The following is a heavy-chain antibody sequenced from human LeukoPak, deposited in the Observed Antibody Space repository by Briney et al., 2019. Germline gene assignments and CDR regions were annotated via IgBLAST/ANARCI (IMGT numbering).Heavy chain of an antibody. J-gene: IGHJ4*02. D-gene: IGHD5-24*01. CDR2: INEDGSAK. CDR3: TRSRRDGNDY. V-gene: IGHV3-7*01. Sequence: PGGSLRLSRAASGFTFSSSWMSWVRQAPAKGLEWVASINEDGSAKYYVDSVKGRFTISRDNAKRSLDLQVNSLRAEDTAVYYCTRSRRDGNDYWGQGTLVTVSS. CDR1: GFTFSSSW.